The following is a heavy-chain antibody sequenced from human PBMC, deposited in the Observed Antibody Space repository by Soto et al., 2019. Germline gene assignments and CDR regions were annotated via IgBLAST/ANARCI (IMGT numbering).Heavy chain of an antibody. Sequence: GASVKVSCKASGGTFSSYAISWVRQAPGQGLEWMGGIIPIFGTANYAQKFQGRVTITADESTSTAYMELSSLRSEDTAVYYCAREGSSSSRFDYWGQGPLVTVSS. CDR1: GGTFSSYA. D-gene: IGHD6-6*01. V-gene: IGHV1-69*13. CDR3: AREGSSSSRFDY. CDR2: IIPIFGTA. J-gene: IGHJ4*02.